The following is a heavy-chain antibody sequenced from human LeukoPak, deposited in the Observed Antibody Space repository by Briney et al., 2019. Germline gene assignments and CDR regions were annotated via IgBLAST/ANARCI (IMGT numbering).Heavy chain of an antibody. V-gene: IGHV4-59*01. D-gene: IGHD3-16*01. CDR3: AKASVITAVLFDS. CDR1: GGSISSYY. Sequence: SETLSLTCAVSGGSISSYYWNWIRQTPGQGLEWIGYISNSGNTKYDPSLKSRVTISRDTSKNQFSLRLKSVTAADTAAYYCAKASVITAVLFDSWGQGTLVAVSS. J-gene: IGHJ4*02. CDR2: ISNSGNT.